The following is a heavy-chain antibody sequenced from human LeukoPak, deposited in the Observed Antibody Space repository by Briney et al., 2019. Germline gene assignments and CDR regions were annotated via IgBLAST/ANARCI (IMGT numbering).Heavy chain of an antibody. CDR3: ARWGPERLLDAFDI. D-gene: IGHD7-27*01. CDR1: GGTFSSYA. J-gene: IGHJ3*02. Sequence: SVKVSCKASGGTFSSYAISWVRQAPGQGLEWMGGIIPIFGTANYAQKFQGRVTITADESTSTAYMELSSLRSEDTAVYYCARWGPERLLDAFDIWGQGTMVTVSS. CDR2: IIPIFGTA. V-gene: IGHV1-69*13.